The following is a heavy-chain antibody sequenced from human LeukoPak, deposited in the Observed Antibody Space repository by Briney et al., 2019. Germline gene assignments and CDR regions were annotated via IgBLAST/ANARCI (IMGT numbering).Heavy chain of an antibody. CDR2: ISAYNGNT. CDR1: GYTFTSYG. Sequence: ASVKVSCKASGYTFTSYGISWVRQAPGQGLEWMGWISAYNGNTNYAQKFQGRVTITADKSTSTAYMELSSLRSEDTAVYYCARVGGYSSSYYFDYWGQGTLVTVSS. V-gene: IGHV1-18*01. D-gene: IGHD6-6*01. CDR3: ARVGGYSSSYYFDY. J-gene: IGHJ4*02.